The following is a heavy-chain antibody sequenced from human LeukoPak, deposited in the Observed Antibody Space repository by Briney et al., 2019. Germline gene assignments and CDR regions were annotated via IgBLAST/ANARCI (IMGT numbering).Heavy chain of an antibody. CDR1: GFTFSSYA. Sequence: GSLRLSCAASGFTFSSYAMSWVRQAPGKGLEWVSAISGSGGSTYYADSVKGRFTISRDNSKNTLYLQMNSPRAEDTAVYYCAKDPYYYDSSGYWYYFDYWGQGTLVTVSS. V-gene: IGHV3-23*01. CDR2: ISGSGGST. CDR3: AKDPYYYDSSGYWYYFDY. J-gene: IGHJ4*02. D-gene: IGHD3-22*01.